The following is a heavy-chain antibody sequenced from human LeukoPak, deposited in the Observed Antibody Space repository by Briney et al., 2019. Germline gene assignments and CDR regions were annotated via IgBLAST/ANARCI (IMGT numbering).Heavy chain of an antibody. V-gene: IGHV3-9*01. J-gene: IGHJ3*02. Sequence: SGGSLRLSCAASGFTFDDYAMHWVRQAPGKGLEWVSGISWNSGSIGYADSVKGRFTISRDNAKNSLDLQMNSLRAEDTALYYCAKDIYYGSGSYSAFDIWGQGTMVTVSS. CDR3: AKDIYYGSGSYSAFDI. D-gene: IGHD3-10*01. CDR2: ISWNSGSI. CDR1: GFTFDDYA.